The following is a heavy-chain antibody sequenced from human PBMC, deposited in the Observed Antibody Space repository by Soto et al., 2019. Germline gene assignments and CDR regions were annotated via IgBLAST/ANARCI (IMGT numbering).Heavy chain of an antibody. CDR3: ARSLTEGYCTITGCYTRPLYGMDV. Sequence: SVKVSCKASGYTFSGYYMHWLRQAPGQGLEGMGWINPNSGGTNYAQKFQGRVTVTRDTPTSTAYMELSRLTSDDTAVYYCARSLTEGYCTITGCYTRPLYGMDVWGQGTTV. J-gene: IGHJ6*02. CDR1: GYTFSGYY. V-gene: IGHV1-2*02. CDR2: INPNSGGT. D-gene: IGHD2-2*02.